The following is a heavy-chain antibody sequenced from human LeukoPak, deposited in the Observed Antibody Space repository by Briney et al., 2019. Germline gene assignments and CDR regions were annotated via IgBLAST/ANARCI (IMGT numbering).Heavy chain of an antibody. J-gene: IGHJ4*02. CDR1: GASISDYY. Sequence: PSETLSLTCTVSGASISDYYWSWIRQPPGKRLEGIAYMYYSGIPNYSRSLKGRVTMSADKSNNQVSLTLTSVTAADTAVYYCASHHGRGEAFDYWGRGTLVTVSS. CDR2: MYYSGIP. CDR3: ASHHGRGEAFDY. D-gene: IGHD3-10*01. V-gene: IGHV4-59*08.